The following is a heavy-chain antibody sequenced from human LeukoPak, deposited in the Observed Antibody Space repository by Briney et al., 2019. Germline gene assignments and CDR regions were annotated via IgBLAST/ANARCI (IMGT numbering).Heavy chain of an antibody. CDR2: ISGSGGST. J-gene: IGHJ4*02. CDR1: GFTFSSYA. Sequence: PGGSLRLSCAASGFTFSSYAMSWVRQAPGKGLEWVSAISGSGGSTYYADSVKGRFTISRDNSKNTLCLQMNSLRAEDTAVYYCASHVSYDILTGYSRHFDYWGQGTLVTVSS. CDR3: ASHVSYDILTGYSRHFDY. V-gene: IGHV3-23*01. D-gene: IGHD3-9*01.